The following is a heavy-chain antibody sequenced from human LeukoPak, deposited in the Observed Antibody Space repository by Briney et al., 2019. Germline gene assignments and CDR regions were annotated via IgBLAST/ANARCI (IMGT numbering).Heavy chain of an antibody. CDR1: GASISSSSYY. Sequence: KPSEILSLTCTVSGASISSSSYYWGWIRQPPGKGLEWIGTIYYTGSTYYNPSLKTRVTISIDTSKNQFSLRLSSVTAADTAVYFCARASNYFDVLYWGQGTLVTVSS. V-gene: IGHV4-39*01. CDR2: IYYTGST. CDR3: ARASNYFDVLY. J-gene: IGHJ4*02. D-gene: IGHD3-22*01.